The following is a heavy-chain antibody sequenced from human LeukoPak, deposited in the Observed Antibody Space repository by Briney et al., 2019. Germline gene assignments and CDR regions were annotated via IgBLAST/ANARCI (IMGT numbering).Heavy chain of an antibody. V-gene: IGHV4-4*07. CDR2: IYTSGST. Sequence: SETLSLTCTVSDGSVSSYYWSWIRQPAGKGLEWIGRIYTSGSTNYNPSLKSRVTISVDTSKHQFSLKLSSVTAADTAVYYCARERESDFRFDPWGQGTLVTVSS. CDR1: DGSVSSYY. D-gene: IGHD3-3*01. CDR3: ARERESDFRFDP. J-gene: IGHJ5*02.